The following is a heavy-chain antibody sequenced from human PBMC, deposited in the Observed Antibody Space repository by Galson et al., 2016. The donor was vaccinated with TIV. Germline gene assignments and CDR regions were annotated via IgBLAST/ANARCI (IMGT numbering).Heavy chain of an antibody. D-gene: IGHD2-21*01. CDR1: IVTFSRYA. J-gene: IGHJ3*02. CDR3: AADRYCGDNCPDAFDI. CDR2: INSSGGRT. V-gene: IGHV3-23*01. Sequence: SLRLSCAASIVTFSRYAMSWVRQAPGKGLEWVSTINSSGGRTYYADSVKGRFTISRDNSKNTLFLQMNSLRAEDTAVYYCAADRYCGDNCPDAFDIWGLGTMVTVSS.